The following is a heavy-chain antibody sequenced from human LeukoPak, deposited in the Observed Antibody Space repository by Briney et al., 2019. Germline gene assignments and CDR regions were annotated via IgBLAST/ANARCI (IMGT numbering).Heavy chain of an antibody. Sequence: SETLSLTCTVSGGSISSYYWSWIRQPPGKGLEWIGYIYYSGSTNYNPSLKSRVTISVDTSKNQFSLKLSSVTAADTAVYYCARGIHPDNWNPQPGAFDIRGQGTMVTVSS. D-gene: IGHD1-20*01. CDR1: GGSISSYY. J-gene: IGHJ3*02. CDR3: ARGIHPDNWNPQPGAFDI. V-gene: IGHV4-59*01. CDR2: IYYSGST.